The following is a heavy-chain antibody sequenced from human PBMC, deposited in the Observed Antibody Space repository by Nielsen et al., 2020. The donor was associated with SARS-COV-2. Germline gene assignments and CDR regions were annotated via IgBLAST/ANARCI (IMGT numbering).Heavy chain of an antibody. CDR3: ARGLMSWTPDFYYSYMNV. CDR2: ISHSGTT. D-gene: IGHD3/OR15-3a*01. CDR1: GESFSGYY. Sequence: SETLSLTCAVSGESFSGYYQWSRIRQPPGKGLEWIGEISHSGTTNYNPSLKSRVTMSLDSSKNQFSLMLRSVTAADTALYFCARGLMSWTPDFYYSYMNVWDKGSTVTVSS. V-gene: IGHV4-34*01. J-gene: IGHJ6*03.